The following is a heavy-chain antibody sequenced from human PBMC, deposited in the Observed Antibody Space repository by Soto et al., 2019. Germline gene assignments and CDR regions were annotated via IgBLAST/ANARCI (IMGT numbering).Heavy chain of an antibody. J-gene: IGHJ1*01. Sequence: GVSLRPSCAASGCTISSHVRTWVSQAPGKGLEWVSSISSGGSYKYYADSVKGRFTIFRDNAKNSLSLQMNSLRAEDTAVYFCARDHVNAPYFQHWGQGTLVTVSS. CDR3: ARDHVNAPYFQH. CDR2: ISSGGSYK. V-gene: IGHV3-21*01. CDR1: GCTISSHV. D-gene: IGHD1-1*01.